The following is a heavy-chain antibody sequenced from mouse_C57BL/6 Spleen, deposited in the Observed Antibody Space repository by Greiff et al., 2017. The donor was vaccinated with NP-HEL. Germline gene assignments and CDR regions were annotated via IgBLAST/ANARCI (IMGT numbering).Heavy chain of an antibody. D-gene: IGHD2-13*01. Sequence: EVKLVESGAELVRPGASVKLSCTASGFNIKDDYMHWVKQRPEQGLEWIGWIDPENGDTEYASKFQGKATITADTSSNTAYLQLSSLTSEDTAVYYCTMTLFGFDYWGQGTTLTVSS. CDR3: TMTLFGFDY. CDR2: IDPENGDT. V-gene: IGHV14-4*01. CDR1: GFNIKDDY. J-gene: IGHJ2*01.